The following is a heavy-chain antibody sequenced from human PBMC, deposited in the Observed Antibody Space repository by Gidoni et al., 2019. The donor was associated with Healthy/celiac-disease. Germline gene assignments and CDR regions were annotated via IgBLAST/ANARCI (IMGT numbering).Heavy chain of an antibody. J-gene: IGHJ3*02. CDR2: IYTSGST. D-gene: IGHD2-2*01. V-gene: IGHV4-61*02. CDR1: GGSISSGSYY. CDR3: ATKRCSSTSCAAFDI. Sequence: QVQLQESGPGLVKPSQTLSLTCTVPGGSISSGSYYWSWIRQPAGKGLEWIGRIYTSGSTNYNPSLKSRVTISVDTSKNQFSLKLSSVTAADTAVYYCATKRCSSTSCAAFDIWGQGTMVTVSS.